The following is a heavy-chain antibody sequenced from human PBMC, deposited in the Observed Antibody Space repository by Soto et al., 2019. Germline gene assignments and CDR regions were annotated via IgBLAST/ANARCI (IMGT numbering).Heavy chain of an antibody. Sequence: GGSLRLSCAVSGFTFSNYAITWVRQAPWKGLEWVSLMSGNGVRIVYAASVKGRSTVSRDNSKNTLYLQMNSLRLEDTAVYYCVKEPVWGCSGGAWFDYWGQRTLVAVCS. CDR2: MSGNGVRI. D-gene: IGHD2-8*02. CDR3: VKEPVWGCSGGAWFDY. J-gene: IGHJ4*02. V-gene: IGHV3-23*01. CDR1: GFTFSNYA.